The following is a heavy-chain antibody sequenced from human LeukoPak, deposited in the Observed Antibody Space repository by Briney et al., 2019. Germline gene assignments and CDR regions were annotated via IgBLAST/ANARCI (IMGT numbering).Heavy chain of an antibody. J-gene: IGHJ4*02. CDR2: IYHSGST. CDR3: ASQGPYYYFDY. CDR1: GGSISSGGYS. D-gene: IGHD3-10*01. V-gene: IGHV4-30-2*01. Sequence: PSETLSLTCAVSGGSISSGGYSWSWIRQPPGKGLEWIGYIYHSGSTYYNPSLKSRVTISVDRSKNQFSLKLSSVTAADTAVYYCASQGPYYYFDYWGQGTLVTVSS.